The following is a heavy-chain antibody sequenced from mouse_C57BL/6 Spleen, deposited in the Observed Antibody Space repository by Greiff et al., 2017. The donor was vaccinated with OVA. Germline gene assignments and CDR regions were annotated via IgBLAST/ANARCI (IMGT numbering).Heavy chain of an antibody. J-gene: IGHJ4*01. V-gene: IGHV5-17*01. CDR1: GFTFSDYG. CDR3: ARVVLGDYAMDY. CDR2: ISSGSSTI. Sequence: EVKLVESGGGLVKPGGSLKLSCAASGFTFSDYGMHWVRQAPEKGLEWVAYISSGSSTIYYADTVKGRFTISRDNAKNTLFLQMTSLRSEDTAMYYCARVVLGDYAMDYWGQGTSVTVSS.